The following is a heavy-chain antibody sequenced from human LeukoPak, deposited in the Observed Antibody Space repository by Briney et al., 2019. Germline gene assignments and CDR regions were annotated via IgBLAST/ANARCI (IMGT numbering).Heavy chain of an antibody. V-gene: IGHV3-30*18. CDR1: GFTFSNYA. D-gene: IGHD6-19*01. Sequence: QPGRSLRLSCAASGFTFSNYAIHWVRQAPGKGLEWVAVISYDGSNKYHADSVKGRFTISRDNSKNTVYLQMNSLRAEDTALYYCAKRAGYASGWNDAFDIWGQGTMVTVSS. CDR3: AKRAGYASGWNDAFDI. J-gene: IGHJ3*02. CDR2: ISYDGSNK.